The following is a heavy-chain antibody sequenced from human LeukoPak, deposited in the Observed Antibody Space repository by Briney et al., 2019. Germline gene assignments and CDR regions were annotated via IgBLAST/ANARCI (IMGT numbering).Heavy chain of an antibody. D-gene: IGHD6-19*01. CDR2: ISHDGSNK. CDR1: GFTFSSYG. V-gene: IGHV3-30*03. Sequence: GGSLRLSCAASGFTFSSYGMHWVRQAPGKGLEWVAVISHDGSNKYYADSVKGRFTISRDNSKNTLYLQMNSLRAEDTAVYYCARAKYNSGLFDYWGQGTLVTVSS. CDR3: ARAKYNSGLFDY. J-gene: IGHJ4*02.